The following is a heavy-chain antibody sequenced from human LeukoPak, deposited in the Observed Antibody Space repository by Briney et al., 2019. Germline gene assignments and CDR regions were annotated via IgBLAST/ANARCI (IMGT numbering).Heavy chain of an antibody. CDR3: AKETYYYGSGTYSQAIQH. V-gene: IGHV3-30*18. CDR2: ISYDGSNK. J-gene: IGHJ1*01. CDR1: GFTFSTYV. D-gene: IGHD3-10*01. Sequence: PGRSLRLSCAASGFTFSTYVMNWVRQAPGKGLKWVAVISYDGSNKHYADSLKGRFTISRDNSKNTLYLQMNSLITEDTAVYYCAKETYYYGSGTYSQAIQHWGQGTLVTVSS.